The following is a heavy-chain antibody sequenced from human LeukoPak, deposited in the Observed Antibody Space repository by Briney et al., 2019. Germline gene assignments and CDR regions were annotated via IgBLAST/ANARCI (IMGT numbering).Heavy chain of an antibody. V-gene: IGHV3-30*18. J-gene: IGHJ6*03. CDR1: GFIFSNYG. CDR3: AKGGGYEAQYYYYYMDV. D-gene: IGHD5-12*01. Sequence: GGSLRLSCAASGFIFSNYGMNWVRQAPGKGLEWVAIISFDGRNGYYAESAKGRFTISRDNSKNTLYLQMNSLRAEDTAVYYCAKGGGYEAQYYYYYMDVWGKGTTVTISS. CDR2: ISFDGRNG.